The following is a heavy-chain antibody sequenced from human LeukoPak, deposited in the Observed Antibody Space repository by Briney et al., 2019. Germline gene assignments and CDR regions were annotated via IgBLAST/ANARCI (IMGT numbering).Heavy chain of an antibody. CDR2: VSWNSGSI. D-gene: IGHD2-2*03. CDR1: GFTFDDYA. J-gene: IGHJ6*02. CDR3: ARVSGYCSSTSCPIQYYYGMDV. Sequence: PGGSLRLSCAASGFTFDDYAMHWVRQAPGKGLEWVSGVSWNSGSIGYADSVKGRFTISRDNAKNSLYLQMNSLRAEDTAVYYCARVSGYCSSTSCPIQYYYGMDVWGQGTTVTVSS. V-gene: IGHV3-9*01.